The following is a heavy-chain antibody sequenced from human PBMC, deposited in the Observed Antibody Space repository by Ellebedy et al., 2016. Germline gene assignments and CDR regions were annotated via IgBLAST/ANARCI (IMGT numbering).Heavy chain of an antibody. J-gene: IGHJ4*02. Sequence: SGPTLVKPTQTLTLTCTFSGFSLSTTAVVVGWVRQPPGKALEWLAFVYGNDDKRYSPSLRNRLTITKDSSNNQVVLTLTNMDPVDTATYYCAHRTTNTAHDYWGQGTLVTVSS. V-gene: IGHV2-5*01. CDR2: VYGNDDK. D-gene: IGHD5-18*01. CDR3: AHRTTNTAHDY. CDR1: GFSLSTTAVV.